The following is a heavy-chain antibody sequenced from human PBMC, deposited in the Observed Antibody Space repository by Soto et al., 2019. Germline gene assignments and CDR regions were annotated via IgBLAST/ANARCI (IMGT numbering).Heavy chain of an antibody. V-gene: IGHV4-39*01. CDR3: ASHFRPTIWGVGYFVS. CDR1: GGSISSNNYY. D-gene: IGHD3-16*01. Sequence: QLQLQESGPGLVKPSETLSLTCFVSGGSISSNNYYWGWIRQPPGKGLEWIGSMSYSRSTYNNPSLKSRGTISVVTAKNQFSLKLTSVAAADTAVYYSASHFRPTIWGVGYFVSWGQGPLVTVSS. CDR2: MSYSRST. J-gene: IGHJ4*02.